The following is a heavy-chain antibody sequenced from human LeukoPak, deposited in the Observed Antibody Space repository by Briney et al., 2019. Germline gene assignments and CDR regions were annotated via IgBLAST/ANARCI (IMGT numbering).Heavy chain of an antibody. CDR1: GFTVSSNY. CDR2: IYSGGST. D-gene: IGHD1-20*01. J-gene: IGHJ4*02. Sequence: GGSLRLSCAASGFTVSSNYMSWVRQAPGKGLEWVSVIYSGGSTYYADSVKGRFTISRHNSKNTLYLQMNSLRAEDTAVYYCARLAVYNWNYFGYWGQGTLVTVSS. V-gene: IGHV3-53*04. CDR3: ARLAVYNWNYFGY.